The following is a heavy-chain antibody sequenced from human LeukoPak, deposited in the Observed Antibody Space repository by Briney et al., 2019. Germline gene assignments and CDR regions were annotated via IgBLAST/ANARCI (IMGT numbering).Heavy chain of an antibody. Sequence: PETLSLTCTVSGGSISSYYWSWIRQPPGKGLEWIGYIYYSGSTNYNPSLKSRVTISVDTSKNQFSLKLSSVTAADTAVYYCARGGYSYGSYYFDYWGQGTLVTVSS. V-gene: IGHV4-59*01. J-gene: IGHJ4*02. D-gene: IGHD5-18*01. CDR1: GGSISSYY. CDR2: IYYSGST. CDR3: ARGGYSYGSYYFDY.